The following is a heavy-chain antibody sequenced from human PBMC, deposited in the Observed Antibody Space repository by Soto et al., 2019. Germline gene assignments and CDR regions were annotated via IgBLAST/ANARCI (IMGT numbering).Heavy chain of an antibody. Sequence: SETLSLTCTVSGGSISSYYWSWIRQAPGKGLEWIGYIYYSGSTNYNPSLKSRATISLDTSRNQFSLRLTSVTAADTAVYYCARQGPASILNTWFDPWGQGTLVTVSS. D-gene: IGHD2-2*01. CDR1: GGSISSYY. J-gene: IGHJ5*02. V-gene: IGHV4-59*01. CDR3: ARQGPASILNTWFDP. CDR2: IYYSGST.